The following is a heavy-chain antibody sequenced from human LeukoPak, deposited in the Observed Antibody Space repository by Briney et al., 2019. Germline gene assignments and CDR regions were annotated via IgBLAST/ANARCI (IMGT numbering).Heavy chain of an antibody. Sequence: GGSLRLSCAASGFTFSSYGMHWVRQAPGKGLEWVAVISYDGSNKYYADSVKGRFTISRDNSKNTLYLRMNSLRAEDTAVYYCAKDHGSSWYLVVVYYYGMDVWGQGTTVTVSS. J-gene: IGHJ6*02. V-gene: IGHV3-30*18. D-gene: IGHD6-13*01. CDR2: ISYDGSNK. CDR3: AKDHGSSWYLVVVYYYGMDV. CDR1: GFTFSSYG.